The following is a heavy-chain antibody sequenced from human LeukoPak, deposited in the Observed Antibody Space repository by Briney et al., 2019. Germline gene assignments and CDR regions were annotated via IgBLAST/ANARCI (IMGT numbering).Heavy chain of an antibody. Sequence: ASVKVSCKASGYTFTGYYMHWVRQAPGQGLEWMGWINPNSGGTNYAQKFQGRVTMTRDTSISTAYMELSRLRSDDTAVYYCARDRSGLRYFDWLRTNDAFDIWGQGTMVTVPS. CDR3: ARDRSGLRYFDWLRTNDAFDI. J-gene: IGHJ3*02. CDR2: INPNSGGT. V-gene: IGHV1-2*02. CDR1: GYTFTGYY. D-gene: IGHD3-9*01.